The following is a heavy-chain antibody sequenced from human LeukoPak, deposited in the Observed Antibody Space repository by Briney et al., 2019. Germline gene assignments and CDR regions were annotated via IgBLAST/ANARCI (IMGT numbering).Heavy chain of an antibody. V-gene: IGHV3-73*01. CDR2: IRSKANSYAT. J-gene: IGHJ6*03. CDR1: GFTFSGSA. Sequence: PGGSLRLSCAASGFTFSGSAMHWVRQASGKGLEWVGRIRSKANSYATAYAASVKGRFTISRDDSKNTAYLQMNSLKTEDTAVYYCTSHAVTTVRYYYYYYMDVWGKGTTVTVSS. D-gene: IGHD4-11*01. CDR3: TSHAVTTVRYYYYYYMDV.